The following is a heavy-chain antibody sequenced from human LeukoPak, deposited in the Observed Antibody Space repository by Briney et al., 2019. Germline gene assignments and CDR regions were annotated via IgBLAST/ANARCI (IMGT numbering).Heavy chain of an antibody. V-gene: IGHV5-51*01. CDR3: ARRSSQNYDSSGYYGMDV. Sequence: GESLKISCKGSGYSFSSYWIGWVRQMPGKGLEWMGIFYPVDSDTRYSPPFQGQVTISVDKSINTAYLQWSSLKASDTAMYYCARRSSQNYDSSGYYGMDVWGQGTTVTVSS. CDR2: FYPVDSDT. D-gene: IGHD3-22*01. J-gene: IGHJ6*02. CDR1: GYSFSSYW.